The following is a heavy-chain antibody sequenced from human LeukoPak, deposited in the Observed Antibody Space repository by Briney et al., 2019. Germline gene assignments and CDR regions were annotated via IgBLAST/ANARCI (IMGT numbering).Heavy chain of an antibody. CDR3: ARGNDIVVVVAATDYYYYGMDV. V-gene: IGHV1-69*04. Sequence: SVKVSCKASGGTFSSYAISWVRQAPGQGLEWMGRIIPILGIANYAQKFQGRVTITADRSTSTAYMELSSLRSEDTAVYYCARGNDIVVVVAATDYYYYGMDVWGQGTTVTVSS. J-gene: IGHJ6*02. D-gene: IGHD2-15*01. CDR2: IIPILGIA. CDR1: GGTFSSYA.